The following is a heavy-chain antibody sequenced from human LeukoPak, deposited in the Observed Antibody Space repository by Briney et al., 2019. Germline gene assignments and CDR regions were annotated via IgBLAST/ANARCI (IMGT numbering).Heavy chain of an antibody. Sequence: GASVKVSCKASGYTFTSYDINWVRQATGQGLEWMGWMNPNSGNTGYAQKFQGRVTMTRNTSISTAYMELSSLRSEDTAVYYCARALPYGDYDRHAFDIWGQGTMVTVSS. J-gene: IGHJ3*02. D-gene: IGHD4-17*01. CDR3: ARALPYGDYDRHAFDI. CDR2: MNPNSGNT. CDR1: GYTFTSYD. V-gene: IGHV1-8*01.